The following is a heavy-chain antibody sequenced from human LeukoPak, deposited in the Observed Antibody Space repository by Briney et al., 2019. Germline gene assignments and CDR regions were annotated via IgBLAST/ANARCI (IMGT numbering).Heavy chain of an antibody. CDR2: ISGSGGST. V-gene: IGHV3-23*01. D-gene: IGHD3-9*01. J-gene: IGHJ4*02. Sequence: GGSLRLSCAASGFTFSSYGMSWVRQAPGKGLEWVSAISGSGGSTYYADSVKGRFTISRDNSKNTLYLQMNSLRAEDTAVYYCAKDSEILTGYYSLRTAFDYWGQGTLVTVSS. CDR1: GFTFSSYG. CDR3: AKDSEILTGYYSLRTAFDY.